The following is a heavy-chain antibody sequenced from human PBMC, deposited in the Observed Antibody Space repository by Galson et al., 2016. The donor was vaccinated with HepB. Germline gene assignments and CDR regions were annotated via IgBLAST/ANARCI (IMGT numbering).Heavy chain of an antibody. Sequence: SVKVSCKATGYTSTTYYIHWVRQAPGQGLEWMGLSNPRGLSTSYAQKFQGRVTMTRDTSAHTVYMELSSLRSEDTAVYYCARDTPGYYGSGNWFDPWGQGTLVTVSS. CDR2: SNPRGLST. J-gene: IGHJ5*02. CDR1: GYTSTTYY. V-gene: IGHV1-46*01. CDR3: ARDTPGYYGSGNWFDP. D-gene: IGHD3-10*01.